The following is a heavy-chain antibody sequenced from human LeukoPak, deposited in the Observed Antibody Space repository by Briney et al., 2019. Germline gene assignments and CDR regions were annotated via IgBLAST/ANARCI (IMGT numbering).Heavy chain of an antibody. V-gene: IGHV1-18*01. Sequence: GASVKVSCKASGYTFTSYGISWVRQAPGQGLEWMGWISAYNDNTNYAQKLQGRVTMTTDTSTSTAYMELRSLRSDDTAVYYCARVSGAIEKILLEPIDYWGQGTLVTVSS. J-gene: IGHJ4*02. CDR1: GYTFTSYG. CDR2: ISAYNDNT. CDR3: ARVSGAIEKILLEPIDY. D-gene: IGHD2-21*01.